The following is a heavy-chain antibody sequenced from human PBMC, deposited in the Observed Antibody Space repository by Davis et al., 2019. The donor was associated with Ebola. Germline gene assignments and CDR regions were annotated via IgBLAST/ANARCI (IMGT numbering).Heavy chain of an antibody. D-gene: IGHD6-19*01. J-gene: IGHJ4*02. CDR1: GFTFSSYA. Sequence: GESLKISCAASGFTFSSYAMSWVRRAPGKGLEWVSAISGSGGSTYYADSVKGRFTISRDNSKNTLYLQMNSLRAEDTAVYYCARDAPYSSGWYGSLDYWGQGTLVTVSS. CDR2: ISGSGGST. CDR3: ARDAPYSSGWYGSLDY. V-gene: IGHV3-23*01.